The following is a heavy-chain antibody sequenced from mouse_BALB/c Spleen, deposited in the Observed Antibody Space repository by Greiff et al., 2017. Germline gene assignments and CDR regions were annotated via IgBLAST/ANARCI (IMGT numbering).Heavy chain of an antibody. V-gene: IGHV5-6*01. CDR1: GFTFSSYG. CDR2: ISSGGSYT. D-gene: IGHD2-4*01. CDR3: ARRDYDYDEYYAMDY. Sequence: EVHLVESGGDLVKPGGSLKLSCAASGFTFSSYGMSWVRQPPDKRLEWVATISSGGSYTYFPDSVKGRFTITRDNAKYTLYLKMSSLKSEDTAMDYCARRDYDYDEYYAMDYWGQGTSVTVSS. J-gene: IGHJ4*01.